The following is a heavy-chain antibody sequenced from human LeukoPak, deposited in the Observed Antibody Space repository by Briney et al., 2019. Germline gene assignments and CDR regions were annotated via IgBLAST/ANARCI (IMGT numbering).Heavy chain of an antibody. CDR2: IWYDGSNK. CDR3: ASVGHYYDSSGSPLDAFDI. V-gene: IGHV3-33*01. J-gene: IGHJ3*02. CDR1: GFTFSSYG. D-gene: IGHD3-22*01. Sequence: GGSLRLSCAASGFTFSSYGMHWVRQAPGKGLEWVAVIWYDGSNKYYADSVKGRFTISRDNSKNTLYLQMNSLRAEDTAVYYCASVGHYYDSSGSPLDAFDIWGQGTMVTVSS.